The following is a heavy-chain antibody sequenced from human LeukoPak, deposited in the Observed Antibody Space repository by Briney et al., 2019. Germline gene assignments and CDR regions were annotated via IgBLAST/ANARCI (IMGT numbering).Heavy chain of an antibody. CDR2: IDSNGESA. CDR1: GFTFNTYA. J-gene: IGHJ4*02. V-gene: IGHV3-64*01. Sequence: PGGSLRLSCAASGFTFNTYAMQWVRQAPGKGLEFVSVIDSNGESAYYANSVKGRFSVSRDNSRNTVYLQMDGLRAEDMAVYYCARADCSSSSCYTVSYWGQGTLVTVSS. CDR3: ARADCSSSSCYTVSY. D-gene: IGHD2-2*02.